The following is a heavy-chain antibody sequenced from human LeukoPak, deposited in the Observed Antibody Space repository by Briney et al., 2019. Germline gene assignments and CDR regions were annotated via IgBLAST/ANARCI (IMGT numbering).Heavy chain of an antibody. CDR2: ISSSSSYI. CDR3: ATDVGIAVADVDY. Sequence: GGSLRLSCAASGFTFSSYSMNWVRQAPGKGLEWVSSISSSSSYIYYADSVKGRFTISRDNAKNSLYLQMNSLRAEDTAVYYCATDVGIAVADVDYWGQGTLVTVSS. CDR1: GFTFSSYS. J-gene: IGHJ4*02. D-gene: IGHD6-19*01. V-gene: IGHV3-21*01.